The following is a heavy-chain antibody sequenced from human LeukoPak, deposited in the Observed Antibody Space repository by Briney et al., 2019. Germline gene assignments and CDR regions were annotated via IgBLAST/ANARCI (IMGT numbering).Heavy chain of an antibody. D-gene: IGHD4-11*01. V-gene: IGHV4-30-4*01. Sequence: SSRTLSLTCTVSGGSISSGDYYWSWIRQPPGKGLEWIGYIYYSGSTYYNPSLKSRVTISVDTSKNQFSLKLSSVTAADTAVYYCARGFSRLYYYYYGMDVWGQGTTVTVSS. CDR2: IYYSGST. J-gene: IGHJ6*02. CDR1: GGSISSGDYY. CDR3: ARGFSRLYYYYYGMDV.